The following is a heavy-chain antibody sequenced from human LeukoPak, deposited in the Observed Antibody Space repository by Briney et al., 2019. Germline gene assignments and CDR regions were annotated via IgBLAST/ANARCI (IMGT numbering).Heavy chain of an antibody. CDR1: GFTLRYYG. Sequence: SGGSLRLSCAASGFTLRYYGMHWVRQAPGKGLEWVAFISYDGSKKRYADSVEDRFTISRDNSRNRLYAQVNSLRAEDTAVYYCAKESLDTEQRNYNYYGLDVWGQGTTVTVSS. D-gene: IGHD1-1*01. V-gene: IGHV3-30*18. J-gene: IGHJ6*02. CDR3: AKESLDTEQRNYNYYGLDV. CDR2: ISYDGSKK.